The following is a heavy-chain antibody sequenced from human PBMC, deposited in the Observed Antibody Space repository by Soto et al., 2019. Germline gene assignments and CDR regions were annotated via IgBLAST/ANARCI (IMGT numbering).Heavy chain of an antibody. D-gene: IGHD3-9*01. CDR3: ARHTDDILTVNEALDI. Sequence: QVQLQESGPGLLKPSETLSLTCTVSGGSINNYYWSWIRQTPGKGLEWIGYVYYIGTTNYNSNLKSRVTMLIDTSQNQCSLKLSSVTAADTAVYYCARHTDDILTVNEALDIWGQGTVVTVSS. V-gene: IGHV4-59*08. J-gene: IGHJ3*02. CDR1: GGSINNYY. CDR2: VYYIGTT.